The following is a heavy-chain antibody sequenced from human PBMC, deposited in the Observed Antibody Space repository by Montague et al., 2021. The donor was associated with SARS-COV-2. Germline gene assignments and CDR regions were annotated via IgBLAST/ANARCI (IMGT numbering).Heavy chain of an antibody. CDR2: IHYSGRT. CDR1: GDSISRSTNH. D-gene: IGHD6-19*01. Sequence: SCSVSGDSISRSTNHWGWIRQPPGKGLEWIASIHYSGRTYHNPPLKSRVTMSVDTSKNQFSLKLSSVTAADTAVYYCTRTTDDSALAATFWGQGTLVTVSS. J-gene: IGHJ4*02. CDR3: TRTTDDSALAATF. V-gene: IGHV4-39*01.